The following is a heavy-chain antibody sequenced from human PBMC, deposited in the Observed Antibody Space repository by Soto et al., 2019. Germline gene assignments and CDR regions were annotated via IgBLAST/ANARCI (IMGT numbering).Heavy chain of an antibody. D-gene: IGHD7-27*01. Sequence: GGSMILSCAASGLTFSSYGMHWVSKDPGKGLEWVAVISYDGSNKYYADSVKGRFTISRDNSKNTLYLQMNSLRAEDTAVYYCAKPGELGIYYFDYWGQGTLVTVSS. CDR1: GLTFSSYG. CDR3: AKPGELGIYYFDY. V-gene: IGHV3-30*18. J-gene: IGHJ4*02. CDR2: ISYDGSNK.